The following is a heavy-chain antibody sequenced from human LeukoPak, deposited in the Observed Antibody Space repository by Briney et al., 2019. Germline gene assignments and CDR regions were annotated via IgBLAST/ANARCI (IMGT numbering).Heavy chain of an antibody. V-gene: IGHV3-33*08. D-gene: IGHD2-2*03. CDR3: ARDWIDRSLDY. CDR2: LSPHGNYE. CDR1: GYTFSRYE. J-gene: IGHJ4*02. Sequence: GVSQRLPCAASGYTFSRYEMNWVRQAPGKGLVWVTVLSPHGNYEYYADCVQGRFTISRDDSKNTVYLQMNSLRDEHTAVYYCARDWIDRSLDYWGEGALVTASS.